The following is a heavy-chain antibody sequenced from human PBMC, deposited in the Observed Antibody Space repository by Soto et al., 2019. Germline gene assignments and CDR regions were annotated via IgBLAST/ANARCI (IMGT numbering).Heavy chain of an antibody. V-gene: IGHV1-46*01. Sequence: ASVKVSCKASGYTFTSYYIHCVRQAPGQGLEWMGIINPSGGSTSHAQKFQGRVTMTRDTSTSTVYMELSSLRSEDTAVYYCARERGTSCYNTWGQRTLVTVSS. CDR3: ARERGTSCYNT. CDR2: INPSGGST. J-gene: IGHJ4*02. CDR1: GYTFTSYY. D-gene: IGHD2-2*02.